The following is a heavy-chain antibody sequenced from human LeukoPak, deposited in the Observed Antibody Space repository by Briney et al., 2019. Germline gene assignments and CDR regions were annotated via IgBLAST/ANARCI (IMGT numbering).Heavy chain of an antibody. Sequence: ASVKVSCKPSGYTFTGYYMHWVRQAPGPGREWMGWINPNSGGTNYAQKFQGRVTMTRDTSISTAYMELSRLRSDDTAVYYCARDRITMVRGVIRGAPYNWFDPWGQGTLVTVSS. CDR3: ARDRITMVRGVIRGAPYNWFDP. J-gene: IGHJ5*02. CDR1: GYTFTGYY. CDR2: INPNSGGT. V-gene: IGHV1-2*02. D-gene: IGHD3-10*01.